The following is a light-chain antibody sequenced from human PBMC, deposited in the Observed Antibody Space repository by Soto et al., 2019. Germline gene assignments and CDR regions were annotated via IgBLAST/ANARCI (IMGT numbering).Light chain of an antibody. CDR1: SSDIGSHNL. CDR2: EVS. V-gene: IGLV2-8*01. Sequence: QSVLTQPPSASGSPGQSVTISCTGTSSDIGSHNLVSWYQQHPGKAPKLILYEVSTRPSGVPDRFSGSKSGNTASLTVSGLQAEDEADYYCNSYEGSTTVFGNGTKVTV. J-gene: IGLJ1*01. CDR3: NSYEGSTTV.